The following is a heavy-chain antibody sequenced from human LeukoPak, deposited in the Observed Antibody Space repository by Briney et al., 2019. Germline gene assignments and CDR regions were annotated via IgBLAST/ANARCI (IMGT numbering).Heavy chain of an antibody. V-gene: IGHV3-30*02. J-gene: IGHJ4*02. CDR1: GFTFSSYG. Sequence: GGSLRLSCAASGFTFSSYGMHWVRQAPGKGLEWVAFIRYDGSNKYYADSVKGRFTISRDNSKDTLYLQMNSLRAEDTAVYYCARAPGSSTLLVFDYWGQGTLVTVSS. D-gene: IGHD6-13*01. CDR2: IRYDGSNK. CDR3: ARAPGSSTLLVFDY.